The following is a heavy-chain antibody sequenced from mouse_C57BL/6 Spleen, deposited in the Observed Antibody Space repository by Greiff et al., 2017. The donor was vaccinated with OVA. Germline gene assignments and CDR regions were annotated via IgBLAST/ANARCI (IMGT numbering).Heavy chain of an antibody. CDR3: AREDYYGSSYEGFAY. CDR2: INPNNGGT. V-gene: IGHV1-22*01. J-gene: IGHJ3*01. CDR1: GYTFTDYN. Sequence: EVQLQESGPELVKPGASVKMSCKASGYTFTDYNMHWVKQSHGKSLEWIGYINPNNGGTSSNQKFKGKATLTVNKSSSTAYMELRSLTSEDSAVYYCAREDYYGSSYEGFAYWGQGTLVTVSA. D-gene: IGHD1-1*01.